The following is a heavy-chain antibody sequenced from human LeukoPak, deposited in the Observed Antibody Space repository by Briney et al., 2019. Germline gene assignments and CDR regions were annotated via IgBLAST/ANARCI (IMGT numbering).Heavy chain of an antibody. V-gene: IGHV3-74*01. CDR3: ARWGYDTMIAQKAAFDI. Sequence: PGGSLRLSCAASGFTFNSYWMHWVRQAPGKGLVWVSRINSDGSSTSYADSVKGRFTISRDNAKNTLYLQMNSLRAEDTAVYYCARWGYDTMIAQKAAFDIWGQGTMVTVSS. D-gene: IGHD3-22*01. CDR2: INSDGSST. J-gene: IGHJ3*02. CDR1: GFTFNSYW.